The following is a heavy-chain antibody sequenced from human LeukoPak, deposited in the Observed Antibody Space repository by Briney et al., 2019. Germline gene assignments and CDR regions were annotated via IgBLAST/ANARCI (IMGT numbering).Heavy chain of an antibody. CDR1: GGSISGGSYY. D-gene: IGHD3-3*01. Sequence: SQTLSLTCTVSGGSISGGSYYWSWIRQPAGKGLEWIGRIYTSGSTNYNPSLKSRVTISVDTSKNQFSLKLSSVTAADTAVYYCARENDFWSGWGYYFDYWGQGTLVTVSS. CDR3: ARENDFWSGWGYYFDY. J-gene: IGHJ4*02. V-gene: IGHV4-61*02. CDR2: IYTSGST.